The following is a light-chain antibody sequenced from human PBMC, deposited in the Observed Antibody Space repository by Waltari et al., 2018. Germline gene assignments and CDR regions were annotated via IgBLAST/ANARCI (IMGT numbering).Light chain of an antibody. CDR3: AAWDDSLNGVV. CDR2: SNI. CDR1: SSHIGRNT. V-gene: IGLV1-44*01. J-gene: IGLJ2*01. Sequence: QSVRPQPPSASGTPGQRVTISCSGSSSHIGRNTVNWYQQHPGTAPKLLIYSNIQRPSGVSDRFSGSKSGTSASLAISGLQAEDEADYYCAAWDDSLNGVVFGGGTKLTVL.